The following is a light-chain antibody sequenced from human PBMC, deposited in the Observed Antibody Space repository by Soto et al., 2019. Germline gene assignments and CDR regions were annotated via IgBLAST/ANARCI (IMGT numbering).Light chain of an antibody. V-gene: IGLV2-11*01. CDR3: CSYADSSSFRVL. CDR1: SSDVGVYNY. CDR2: DVT. Sequence: QSALTQPRSVSGSPGQSVTISCTGTSSDVGVYNYVSWCQQHPGKAPKLIIYDVTKRPSGVPDRFSGSKSANTASLIISGLQAADEAEYYCCCCSYADSSSFRVLFGGGTKVTVL. J-gene: IGLJ2*01.